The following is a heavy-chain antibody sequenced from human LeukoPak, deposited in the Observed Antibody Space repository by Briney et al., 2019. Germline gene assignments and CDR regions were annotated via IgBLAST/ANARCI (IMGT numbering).Heavy chain of an antibody. Sequence: PSETLSLTCTVSGGSISSYYWSWIRQAPGKGLEWIGYIYYSGSTNYNPSLKSRVTISVDTSKNQFSLKLSSVTAADTAVYYCAREGENYYDSSGYSHDAFDIWGQGTMVTVSS. J-gene: IGHJ3*02. CDR1: GGSISSYY. D-gene: IGHD3-22*01. CDR2: IYYSGST. V-gene: IGHV4-59*01. CDR3: AREGENYYDSSGYSHDAFDI.